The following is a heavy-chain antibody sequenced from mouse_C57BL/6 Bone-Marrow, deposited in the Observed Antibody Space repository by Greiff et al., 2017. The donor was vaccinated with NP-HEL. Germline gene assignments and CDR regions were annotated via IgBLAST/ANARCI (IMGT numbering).Heavy chain of an antibody. CDR1: GFTFSDAW. CDR3: TRRWLQRYFGY. J-gene: IGHJ2*01. Sequence: EVQLLESGGGLVQPGGSMKLSCAASGFTFSDAWMDWVRQSPEKGLEWVAEIRNKANNHATYYAVSVKGRFTISRDDSKNSGYMQMNSVRAEDTGIDYCTRRWLQRYFGYRGQGTTLTVSS. D-gene: IGHD2-3*01. V-gene: IGHV6-6*01. CDR2: IRNKANNHAT.